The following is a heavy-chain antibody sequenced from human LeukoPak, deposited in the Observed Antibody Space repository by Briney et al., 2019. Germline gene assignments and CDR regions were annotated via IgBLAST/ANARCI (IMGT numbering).Heavy chain of an antibody. CDR3: AKAVGYCSGGSCYHLIDY. CDR1: GITVTSDY. J-gene: IGHJ4*02. Sequence: QSGGSLRLSCAASGITVTSDYMSWVRQAPGKGLEWVSVIYSGDNTYYADSVKGRFTISRDNSKNMVYLQMNSLRAEDTAVYYCAKAVGYCSGGSCYHLIDYWGQGTLVTVSS. V-gene: IGHV3-53*01. CDR2: IYSGDNT. D-gene: IGHD2-15*01.